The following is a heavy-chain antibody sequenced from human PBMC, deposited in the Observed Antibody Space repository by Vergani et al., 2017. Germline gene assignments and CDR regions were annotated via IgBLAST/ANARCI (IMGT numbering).Heavy chain of an antibody. CDR2: IKSDGSIT. CDR1: GFSFTSYW. Sequence: DVHLAESGGGFFQPGGSLRLSCSASGFSFTSYWMHWVRQVPGKGLLWVSGIKSDGSITAYADSVKGRFTISRDNAQNTLYLQMNSRRVEDTGVYYCARARCIETCYMSNWLDSWGQGTLVTVSS. V-gene: IGHV3-74*03. CDR3: ARARCIETCYMSNWLDS. J-gene: IGHJ5*01. D-gene: IGHD3-9*01.